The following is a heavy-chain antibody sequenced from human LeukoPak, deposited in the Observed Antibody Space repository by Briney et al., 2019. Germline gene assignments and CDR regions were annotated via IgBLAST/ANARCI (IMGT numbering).Heavy chain of an antibody. J-gene: IGHJ4*02. D-gene: IGHD6-19*01. CDR1: GFTFSAYT. V-gene: IGHV3-21*01. Sequence: KPGRSLSLSCAASGFTFSAYTMSRVRQAPGKGLEWVSAITSRSIQMFYADSVKGRFTISRDNAKNSVSLQMDSLRAEDTAVYYCVKAVPAEAGLPDYWGQGTLVSVSS. CDR2: ITSRSIQM. CDR3: VKAVPAEAGLPDY.